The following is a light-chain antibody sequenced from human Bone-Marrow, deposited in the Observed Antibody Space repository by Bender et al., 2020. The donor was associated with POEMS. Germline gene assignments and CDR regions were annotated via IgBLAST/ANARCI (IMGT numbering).Light chain of an antibody. J-gene: IGLJ1*01. CDR3: SSYTSSGTLV. V-gene: IGLV1-44*01. CDR1: DSNFGGNN. CDR2: SNY. Sequence: QSVLTQPPSASGTPGQSVIISCSGTDSNFGGNNVNWYQHLPGSAPRLVVYSNYQRPSGVPARFSGSKSGNTASLTISGLRAEDEADYYCSSYTSSGTLVFGSGTQVTVL.